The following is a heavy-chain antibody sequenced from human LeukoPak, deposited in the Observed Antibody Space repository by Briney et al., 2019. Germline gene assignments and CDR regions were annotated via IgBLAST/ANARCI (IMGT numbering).Heavy chain of an antibody. Sequence: ASVKVSCKASGYTFTSYGISWVRQAPGQGLEWMGWISAYNGNTNYAQKLQGRVTMTTDTSTSTAYMELRSLRSDDTAVYYCASLREEQQLSSPLYYYYYMDVWGKGTTVTISS. D-gene: IGHD6-13*01. CDR1: GYTFTSYG. CDR2: ISAYNGNT. J-gene: IGHJ6*03. V-gene: IGHV1-18*01. CDR3: ASLREEQQLSSPLYYYYYMDV.